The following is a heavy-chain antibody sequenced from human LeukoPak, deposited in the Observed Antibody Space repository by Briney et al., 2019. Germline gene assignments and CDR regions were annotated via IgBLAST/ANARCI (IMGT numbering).Heavy chain of an antibody. Sequence: GGSLRLSCAASGFTFSSYSMNWVRQAPGKGLEWVSSISSSSSYIYYADSVKGRFTISRDNAKNSLYLQMNSLRGEDTAVYYCARDTTYRGGFDYWGQGTLVTVSS. V-gene: IGHV3-21*01. CDR3: ARDTTYRGGFDY. CDR1: GFTFSSYS. CDR2: ISSSSSYI. D-gene: IGHD3-10*01. J-gene: IGHJ4*02.